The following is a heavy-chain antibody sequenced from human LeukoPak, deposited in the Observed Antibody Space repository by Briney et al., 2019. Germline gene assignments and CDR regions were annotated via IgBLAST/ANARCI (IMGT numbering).Heavy chain of an antibody. CDR3: GSDYRGNFGY. Sequence: SQTLSLTCAISGDSVSSNSAAWNWIRHSPSRGLEWLGRTYYRSKWYNDYAVSVKSRITINPDTSKNQFSLQLNSGTPEDTAVDYWGSDYRGNFGYWGQGTLVTVSS. J-gene: IGHJ4*02. CDR2: TYYRSKWYN. D-gene: IGHD4-23*01. V-gene: IGHV6-1*01. CDR1: GDSVSSNSAA.